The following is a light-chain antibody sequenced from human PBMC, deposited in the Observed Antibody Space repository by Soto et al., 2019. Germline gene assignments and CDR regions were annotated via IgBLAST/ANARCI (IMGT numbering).Light chain of an antibody. J-gene: IGKJ1*01. V-gene: IGKV1-39*01. CDR1: QSISSN. Sequence: DILMTQSPSTLSVSVGERVTISCRASQSISSNLGWYQQKPGKAPRLLIYGASTMDTGIPARFSGSGSGTEFTLTISSLQSEDFAVYYCQQNYNSSLTFGQGTKVDI. CDR3: QQNYNSSLT. CDR2: GAS.